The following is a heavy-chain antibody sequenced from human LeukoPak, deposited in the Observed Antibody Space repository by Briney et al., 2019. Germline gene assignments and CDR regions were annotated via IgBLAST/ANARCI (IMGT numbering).Heavy chain of an antibody. V-gene: IGHV4-38-2*02. CDR2: IYHSGSA. D-gene: IGHD2-15*01. J-gene: IGHJ4*02. CDR1: GYSIGTVSY. CDR3: ARYSRGHPNYFFDY. Sequence: PSETLSLTCTVSGYSIGTVSYWGWFRQAPGKGLEWIANIYHSGSAYYNPSLKSRLTISIDASRNQFSLGLASVTAADTAVYYCARYSRGHPNYFFDYWGQGTLVTVSS.